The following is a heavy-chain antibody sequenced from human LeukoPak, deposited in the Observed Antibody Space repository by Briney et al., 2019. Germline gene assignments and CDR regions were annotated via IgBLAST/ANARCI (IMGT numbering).Heavy chain of an antibody. V-gene: IGHV5-51*01. CDR2: IYPADSRT. CDR1: GYTFTNYW. Sequence: GESLKISCKGSGYTFTNYWIGWVRQMPGEGLEWMGNIYPADSRTTYSPSFQGQVTISADKSISTAYLQWSSLRASDTAMYYCATWASSHWFDYWGQGTLVTVSS. CDR3: ATWASSHWFDY. D-gene: IGHD2-2*01. J-gene: IGHJ4*02.